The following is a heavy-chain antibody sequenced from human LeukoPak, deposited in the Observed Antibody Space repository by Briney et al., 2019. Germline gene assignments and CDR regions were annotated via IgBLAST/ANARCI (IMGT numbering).Heavy chain of an antibody. J-gene: IGHJ4*02. CDR1: GGSISSYY. V-gene: IGHV4-34*01. Sequence: SETLSLTCTVSGGSISSYYWSWIRQPPGKGLEWIGEINHSGSTNYNPSLKSRVTISVDTSKNQFSLKLSSVTAADTAVYYCARLTSGPYYFDYWGQGTLVTVSS. D-gene: IGHD1-26*01. CDR3: ARLTSGPYYFDY. CDR2: INHSGST.